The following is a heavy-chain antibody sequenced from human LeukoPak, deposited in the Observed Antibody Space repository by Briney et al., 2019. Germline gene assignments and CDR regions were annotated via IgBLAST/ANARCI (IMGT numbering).Heavy chain of an antibody. V-gene: IGHV3-23*01. CDR3: ARYCGAASCYSGFDY. CDR2: ISGDGGT. CDR1: GFTFGSYV. D-gene: IGHD2-15*01. Sequence: PGGSLRLSCAASGFTFGSYVMSWVRQAPGKGPEWVSAISGDGGTYYADSVKGRFTISRDNSKNTLYLQMNSLGGEDTALYYGARYCGAASCYSGFDYWGQGTLVTVAS. J-gene: IGHJ4*02.